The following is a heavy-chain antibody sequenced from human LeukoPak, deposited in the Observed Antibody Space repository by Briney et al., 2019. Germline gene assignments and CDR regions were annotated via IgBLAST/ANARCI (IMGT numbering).Heavy chain of an antibody. V-gene: IGHV3-23*01. Sequence: PGGSLRLSCAASGFTFSNYAMSWVRQAPGKGLEWVSSINDTGGATYYAESVKGRFTISRDNARNTFYLQLTSPRDEDTALYYCAKGGGSTFDNWGQGILVTVSS. CDR2: INDTGGAT. J-gene: IGHJ4*02. D-gene: IGHD3-10*01. CDR1: GFTFSNYA. CDR3: AKGGGSTFDN.